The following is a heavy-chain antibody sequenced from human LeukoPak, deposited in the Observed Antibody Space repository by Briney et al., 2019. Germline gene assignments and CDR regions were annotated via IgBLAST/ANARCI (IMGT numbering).Heavy chain of an antibody. CDR3: AEHIRYSSGWPPTFVDY. CDR2: IIPIFGTA. Sequence: SVKVSCKASGGTFIRYAISWVRQAPGQGVEWMGRIIPIFGTANYAQKFQGRGTLTTDESPDELHMDVSILRSEDTAVYYCAEHIRYSSGWPPTFVDYWGQGPLVTVSS. CDR1: GGTFIRYA. V-gene: IGHV1-69*05. D-gene: IGHD6-19*01. J-gene: IGHJ4*02.